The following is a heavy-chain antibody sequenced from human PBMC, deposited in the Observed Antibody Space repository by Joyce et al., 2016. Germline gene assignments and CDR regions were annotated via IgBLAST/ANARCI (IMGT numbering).Heavy chain of an antibody. D-gene: IGHD3-9*01. J-gene: IGHJ4*02. CDR1: GFTFSNYG. CDR2: ISYDGSNK. Sequence: QGQLVESGGGVVQPGRSLRLSCAASGFTFSNYGMHWVRQAPGKGLEWVEVISYDGSNKVYGDSVKGRFAISRDNAKNTLYLQMNSLRAEDTAVYYCAGGILTGYFDYWGQGTLVTVSS. CDR3: AGGILTGYFDY. V-gene: IGHV3-30*03.